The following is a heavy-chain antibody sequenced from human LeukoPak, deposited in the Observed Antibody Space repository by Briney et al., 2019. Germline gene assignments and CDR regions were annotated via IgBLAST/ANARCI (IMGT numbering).Heavy chain of an antibody. CDR3: AYRNNFEY. Sequence: GGSLRLSCAASGFSFSGHWMNWVRQPPGKGLEWVANIKADGSEKYYVDSVKGRFTISRDDARRTVDLQMDNLRAEDTAIYYCAYRNNFEYWGQGALVTVSS. V-gene: IGHV3-7*05. J-gene: IGHJ4*02. D-gene: IGHD1-26*01. CDR2: IKADGSEK. CDR1: GFSFSGHW.